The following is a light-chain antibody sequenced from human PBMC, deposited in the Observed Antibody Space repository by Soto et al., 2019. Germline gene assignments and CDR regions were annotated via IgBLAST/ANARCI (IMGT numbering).Light chain of an antibody. CDR1: QSVRNTY. CDR3: HQYCVTPPNT. V-gene: IGKV3-20*01. CDR2: GAS. J-gene: IGKJ4*01. Sequence: EIVLTQSPCTLSLSPGDRATLSCRASQSVRNTYLAWFQQKPGQAPRLLIYGASTSANGIPDSCSGSGSGTDVTLTIIGLEHADVVLSYCHQYCVTPPNTFGGGTKVEV.